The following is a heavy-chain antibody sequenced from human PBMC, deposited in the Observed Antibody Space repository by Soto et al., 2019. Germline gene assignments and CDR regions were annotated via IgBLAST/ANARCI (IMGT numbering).Heavy chain of an antibody. Sequence: ASVKVSCKASGYMFTKSAMHWVRQAPGQRLEWMGWISGDSGNTKYSPKFQGRVTNARDMSASTAYIEVTSLTSEDTAIYYCAREGAHYTPLDHWGQGTLVTVSS. D-gene: IGHD2-15*01. J-gene: IGHJ4*02. CDR2: ISGDSGNT. CDR1: GYMFTKSA. V-gene: IGHV1-3*01. CDR3: AREGAHYTPLDH.